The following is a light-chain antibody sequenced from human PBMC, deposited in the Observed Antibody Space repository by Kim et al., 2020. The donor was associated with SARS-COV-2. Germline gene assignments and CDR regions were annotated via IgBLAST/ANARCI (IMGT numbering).Light chain of an antibody. Sequence: VSPGERATHACRASQSVSSNLAWYEQKPGQAPRLLIYGASTRASGIPARFSSSGSGTEFNLTISSLQSEDFEVYYCQQYNNWPFAFGPGTKVDI. CDR3: QQYNNWPFA. CDR2: GAS. V-gene: IGKV3-15*01. CDR1: QSVSSN. J-gene: IGKJ3*01.